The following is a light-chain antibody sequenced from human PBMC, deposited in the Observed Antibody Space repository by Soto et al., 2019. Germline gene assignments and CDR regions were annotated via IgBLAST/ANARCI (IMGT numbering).Light chain of an antibody. J-gene: IGLJ1*01. V-gene: IGLV2-14*01. CDR2: EVS. Sequence: SVLTQPASVSGSPGQSITISCTGTSSDVGGYNYVSWYQQHPGKAPKLMIYEVSNRPSGVSNRFSGSKSGNTASLTISGLQAEDEADYYCSSYTSSSTFYGFGTGTKAPS. CDR3: SSYTSSSTFYG. CDR1: SSDVGGYNY.